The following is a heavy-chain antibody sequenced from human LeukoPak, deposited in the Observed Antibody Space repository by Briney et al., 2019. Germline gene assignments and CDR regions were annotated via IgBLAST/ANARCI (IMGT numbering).Heavy chain of an antibody. J-gene: IGHJ6*03. CDR2: ISSSSSYI. Sequence: GGSLRLSCAASGFTFDDYAMHWVRQAPGKGLEWVSSISSSSSYIYYADSVKGRFTISRDNAKNSLYLQMNSLRAEDTAVYYCASTNDSSGWYGGHYYYYMDVWGKGTTVTVSS. CDR1: GFTFDDYA. CDR3: ASTNDSSGWYGGHYYYYMDV. D-gene: IGHD6-19*01. V-gene: IGHV3-21*04.